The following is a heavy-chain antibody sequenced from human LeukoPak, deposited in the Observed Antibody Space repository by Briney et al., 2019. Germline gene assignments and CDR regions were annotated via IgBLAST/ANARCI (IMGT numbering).Heavy chain of an antibody. Sequence: SETLSLTCTVSGGSISSYYWSWIRQPPGKGLEGIGYIYTSGRTNYNPSLKSRVTISVDTSKNQFSLKLSSVTAADTAVYYCARRNDYYGSGSYYPVFDYWGQGTLVTVSS. CDR2: IYTSGRT. V-gene: IGHV4-4*09. D-gene: IGHD3-10*01. CDR1: GGSISSYY. CDR3: ARRNDYYGSGSYYPVFDY. J-gene: IGHJ4*02.